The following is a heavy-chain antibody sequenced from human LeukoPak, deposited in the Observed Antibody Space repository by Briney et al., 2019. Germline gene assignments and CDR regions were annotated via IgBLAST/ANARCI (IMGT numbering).Heavy chain of an antibody. CDR3: ATQGRWLQNPGDDFDY. V-gene: IGHV1-69*13. CDR2: IIPIFGTA. J-gene: IGHJ4*02. CDR1: GGTFSSYA. Sequence: SVKVSCKASGGTFSSYAISWVRQAPGQGLEWMGGIIPIFGTANYAQKFQGRVTITADESTSTAYMELSSLRSEDTAVYYCATQGRWLQNPGDDFDYWGQGTLVTVSS. D-gene: IGHD5-24*01.